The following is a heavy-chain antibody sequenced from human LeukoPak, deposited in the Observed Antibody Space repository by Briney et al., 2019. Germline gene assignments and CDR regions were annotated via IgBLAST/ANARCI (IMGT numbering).Heavy chain of an antibody. J-gene: IGHJ4*02. Sequence: GGSLRLSCAASGFTFSSYAMTRVRQAPGKGLEWVSSIRGSGGSTYYADSVKGRFTISRDNSKNTLYLQMNSLRAEDTAVYYCAKDLGDIAVVPAAVFDYWGQGTLVTVSS. D-gene: IGHD2-2*01. CDR1: GFTFSSYA. V-gene: IGHV3-23*01. CDR2: IRGSGGST. CDR3: AKDLGDIAVVPAAVFDY.